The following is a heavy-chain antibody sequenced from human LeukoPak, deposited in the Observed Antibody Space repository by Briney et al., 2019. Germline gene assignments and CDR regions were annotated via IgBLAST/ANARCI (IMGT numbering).Heavy chain of an antibody. CDR3: ARINTIMATFDY. CDR2: ISHSGST. CDR1: GYFINSNYY. D-gene: IGHD5-24*01. V-gene: IGHV4-38-2*02. Sequence: SGTLSLTCTVSGYFINSNYYWGWIRQPPGKGLEWIATISHSGSTYYNQSLKSRVTISVETSKNQFSLKLSSVTAADTAVYYCARINTIMATFDYWGQGTLVTVSS. J-gene: IGHJ4*02.